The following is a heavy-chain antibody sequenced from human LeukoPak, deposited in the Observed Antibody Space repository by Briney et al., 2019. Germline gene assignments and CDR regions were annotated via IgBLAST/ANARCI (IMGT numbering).Heavy chain of an antibody. Sequence: GGSLRLSCAASGFTFSSYWMSWVRQAPGKGLEWVANIKQDGSEKYYVDSVKGRFTISRDNAKNSLYLQMNSLRAEDTAVYYCARSIAAASSSYYFDYWGQGTLVTVSS. D-gene: IGHD6-13*01. J-gene: IGHJ4*02. V-gene: IGHV3-7*01. CDR3: ARSIAAASSSYYFDY. CDR2: IKQDGSEK. CDR1: GFTFSSYW.